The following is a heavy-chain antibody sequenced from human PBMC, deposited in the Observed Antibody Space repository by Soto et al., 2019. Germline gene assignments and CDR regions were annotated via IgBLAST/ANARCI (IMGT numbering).Heavy chain of an antibody. Sequence: ASVKVSCKASGYTFTGYYMHWVRQAPGQGLEWMGWINPNSGGTNYAQKFQGWVTMTRDTSISPAYMELSRLRSDDTAVYYCARAAHEYYYGSGDAFDIWGQGTMVTVSS. J-gene: IGHJ3*02. CDR1: GYTFTGYY. D-gene: IGHD3-10*01. CDR2: INPNSGGT. CDR3: ARAAHEYYYGSGDAFDI. V-gene: IGHV1-2*04.